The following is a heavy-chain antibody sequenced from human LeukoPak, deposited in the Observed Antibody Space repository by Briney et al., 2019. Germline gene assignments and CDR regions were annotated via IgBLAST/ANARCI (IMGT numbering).Heavy chain of an antibody. CDR3: ARGVLHAFDI. V-gene: IGHV3-7*01. CDR1: GFTFSDYT. CDR2: IKQDGSEK. Sequence: GGSLRLSCAASGFTFSDYTMNWVRQAPGKGLEWVANIKQDGSEKYYVDSVKGRFTISRDNAKNSLYLQMNSLRAEDTAVYYCARGVLHAFDIWGQGTMVTVSS. D-gene: IGHD4/OR15-4a*01. J-gene: IGHJ3*02.